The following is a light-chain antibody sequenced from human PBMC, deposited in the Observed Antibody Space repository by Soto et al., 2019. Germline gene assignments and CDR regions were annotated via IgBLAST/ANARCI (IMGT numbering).Light chain of an antibody. J-gene: IGKJ1*01. CDR1: QSVSSSS. CDR3: QQYGSSPRT. CDR2: GAS. Sequence: EIVLTQFPDTLSLSPGERATLSCMASQSVSSSSLAWYQQKRGQAPRLLIHGASSRATGIPDRFSSSGSGTDFTLTISRLEPEDFAVYYCQQYGSSPRTFGQGTKVDIK. V-gene: IGKV3-20*01.